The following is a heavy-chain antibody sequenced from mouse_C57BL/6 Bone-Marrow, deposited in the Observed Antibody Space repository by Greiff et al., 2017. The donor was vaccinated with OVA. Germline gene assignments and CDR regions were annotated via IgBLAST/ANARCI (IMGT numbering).Heavy chain of an antibody. J-gene: IGHJ1*03. CDR2: ISNLAYSI. CDR3: ASLTGRGGYFDV. D-gene: IGHD4-1*01. V-gene: IGHV5-15*04. Sequence: EVMLVESGGGLVQPGGSLKLSCAASGFTFSDYGMAWVRQAPRKGPEWVAFISNLAYSIYYADTVTGRFTISRENAKNTLYLEMSSLRSEDTAMYYCASLTGRGGYFDVWGTGTTVTVSS. CDR1: GFTFSDYG.